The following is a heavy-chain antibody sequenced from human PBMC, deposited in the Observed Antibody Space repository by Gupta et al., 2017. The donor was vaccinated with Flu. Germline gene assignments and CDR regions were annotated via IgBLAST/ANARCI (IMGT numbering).Heavy chain of an antibody. CDR3: ARARYGGDQIDY. J-gene: IGHJ4*02. V-gene: IGHV1-46*03. D-gene: IGHD2-21*01. Sequence: LRKAPGQGIELKGIIKPSGGSTTYAQNLQGRVTMTRDSSTSTVYMELRSLIPEDTAVVYCARARYGGDQIDYWGRGTLVTVSS. CDR2: IKPSGGST.